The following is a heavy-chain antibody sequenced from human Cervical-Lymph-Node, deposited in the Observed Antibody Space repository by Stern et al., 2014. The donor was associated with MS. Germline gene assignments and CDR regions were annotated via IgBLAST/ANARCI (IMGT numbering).Heavy chain of an antibody. Sequence: VQLVQSGAEVKKPGSSVKVSCTASGGTFSSYAISWVRQAPGQGLEWMGGIIPIFGTANYAQKFQGRVTITAAESTSTAYMELSSLRSEDTAVYYCARQPDYDILTGPNWFDPWGQGTLVTVSS. CDR1: GGTFSSYA. V-gene: IGHV1-69*01. J-gene: IGHJ5*02. CDR3: ARQPDYDILTGPNWFDP. CDR2: IIPIFGTA. D-gene: IGHD3-9*01.